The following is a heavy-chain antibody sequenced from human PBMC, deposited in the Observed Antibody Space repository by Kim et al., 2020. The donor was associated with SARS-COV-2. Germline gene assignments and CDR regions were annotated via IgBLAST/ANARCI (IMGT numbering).Heavy chain of an antibody. D-gene: IGHD3-16*01. J-gene: IGHJ6*02. Sequence: KGRFTISRDNSKNTLYLRMISLRAEDTAVYYCAKDRSALYFWGSYSGIDVWGQGTTVTVSS. CDR3: AKDRSALYFWGSYSGIDV. V-gene: IGHV3-33*06.